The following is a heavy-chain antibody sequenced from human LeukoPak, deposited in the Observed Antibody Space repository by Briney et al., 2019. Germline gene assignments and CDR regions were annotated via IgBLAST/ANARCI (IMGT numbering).Heavy chain of an antibody. J-gene: IGHJ4*02. D-gene: IGHD2-15*01. CDR3: TTYVCSGGSCYYFDY. V-gene: IGHV3-15*01. CDR2: IKSIPDGGTT. CDR1: GFTFSNAW. Sequence: GGSLRLSCAASGFTFSNAWMSWVRQAPGKGLEWVGRIKSIPDGGTTDYAAPVKGRFTISRDDSENILYLQMNSLKTEDTAVYYCTTYVCSGGSCYYFDYWGPGTLVTVSS.